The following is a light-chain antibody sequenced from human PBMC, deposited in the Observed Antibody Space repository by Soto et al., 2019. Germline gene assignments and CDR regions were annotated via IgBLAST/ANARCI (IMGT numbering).Light chain of an antibody. J-gene: IGKJ1*01. CDR1: QSVSSNY. Sequence: EIVLTQSACTLSLSPGERATLSCRASQSVSSNYLAWYQQKPGQAPRLLIYGASTRATGIPDRFSGSGSGTDFTLTISRLEPEDFAVYYCQQYGSSPWTFGQGTKVDIK. CDR2: GAS. V-gene: IGKV3-20*01. CDR3: QQYGSSPWT.